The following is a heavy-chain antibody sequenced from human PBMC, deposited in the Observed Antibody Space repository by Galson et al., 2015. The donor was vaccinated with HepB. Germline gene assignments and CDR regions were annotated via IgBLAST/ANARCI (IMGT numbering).Heavy chain of an antibody. CDR1: GGTFSSYA. J-gene: IGHJ6*02. Sequence: SVKVSCKASGGTFSSYAISWVRQAPGQGLEWMGGIIPIFGTANYAQKFQGRVTITADESTSTAYMELSSLRSEDTAVYYCARVPSLAAAGTCDYYYYYGMDVWGQGTTVTVSS. CDR2: IIPIFGTA. CDR3: ARVPSLAAAGTCDYYYYYGMDV. D-gene: IGHD6-13*01. V-gene: IGHV1-69*13.